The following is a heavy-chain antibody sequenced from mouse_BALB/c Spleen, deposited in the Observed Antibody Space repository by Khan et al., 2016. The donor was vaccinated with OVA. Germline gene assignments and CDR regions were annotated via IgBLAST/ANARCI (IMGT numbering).Heavy chain of an antibody. CDR2: ISDGGSST. CDR3: ARAGYGGFAY. CDR1: GFTFSDYY. Sequence: EVELVESGGGLVKPGGSLKLSCAASGFTFSDYYMYWVRQTPEKRLEWVATISDGGSSTYYPDSVKGRFTISRDNAKNNLYLQMSSLKSEVTAIYYCARAGYGGFAYWGQGTLVTVSA. J-gene: IGHJ3*01. V-gene: IGHV5-4*02. D-gene: IGHD1-1*02.